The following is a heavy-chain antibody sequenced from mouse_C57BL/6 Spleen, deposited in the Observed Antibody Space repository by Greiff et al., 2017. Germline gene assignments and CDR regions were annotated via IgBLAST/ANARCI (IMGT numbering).Heavy chain of an antibody. CDR1: GYSITSGYD. J-gene: IGHJ1*03. CDR3: ARVAYPYWYFDV. CDR2: ISYSGST. V-gene: IGHV3-1*01. D-gene: IGHD2-10*01. Sequence: EVKLQESGPGMVKPSQSLSLTCTVTGYSITSGYDWHWIRHFPGNKLEWMGYISYSGSTNYNPSLKSRISITHDTSKNHFFLKLNSVTTEDTATYYGARVAYPYWYFDVWGTGTTVTVSS.